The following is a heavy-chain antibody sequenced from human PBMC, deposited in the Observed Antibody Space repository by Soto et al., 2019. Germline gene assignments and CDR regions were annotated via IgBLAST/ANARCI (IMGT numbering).Heavy chain of an antibody. D-gene: IGHD3-3*01. J-gene: IGHJ6*03. CDR3: SRQASDFWSGKPQYYMDV. V-gene: IGHV3-73*01. CDR1: GFTFSGSA. CDR2: IRSKDNNYAT. Sequence: GGSLRLSCAASGFTFSGSALHWVRQASGKGLEWVGRIRSKDNNYATAYGASLKGRFTISRDDSKNTAYLQMNSLNTEDTAVYYFSRQASDFWSGKPQYYMDVWGKGTTVTVSS.